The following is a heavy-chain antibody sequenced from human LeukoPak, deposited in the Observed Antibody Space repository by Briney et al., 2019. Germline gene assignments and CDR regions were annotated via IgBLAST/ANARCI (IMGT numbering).Heavy chain of an antibody. CDR2: AYTSGST. CDR3: ARGKEWEPIHYYYYMDV. V-gene: IGHV4-61*02. Sequence: SQTLSLTCTVSGGSISSGSYYWSWIRQPAGKGLEWIGRAYTSGSTNYNPSLKSRVTISVDTSKNQFSLKLSSVTAADTAVYYCARGKEWEPIHYYYYMDVWGKGTTVTVSS. D-gene: IGHD1-26*01. CDR1: GGSISSGSYY. J-gene: IGHJ6*03.